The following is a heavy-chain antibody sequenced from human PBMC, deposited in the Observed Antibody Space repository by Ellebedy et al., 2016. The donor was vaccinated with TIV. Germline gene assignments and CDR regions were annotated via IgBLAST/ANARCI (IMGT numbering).Heavy chain of an antibody. Sequence: GESLKISCAASGFTVSSNYMSWVRQAPGKGLEWVSLIYSGGSTYYADSVKGRFTISRDNSKNTLYLQMNSLRAEDTAVYYFAGGPQRGYWGQGTLVTVSS. D-gene: IGHD6-25*01. V-gene: IGHV3-53*01. CDR3: AGGPQRGY. J-gene: IGHJ4*02. CDR1: GFTVSSNY. CDR2: IYSGGST.